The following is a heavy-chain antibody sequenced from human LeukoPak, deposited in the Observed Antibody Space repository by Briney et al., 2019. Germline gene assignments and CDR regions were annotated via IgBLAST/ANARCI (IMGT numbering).Heavy chain of an antibody. CDR2: ITSSGRST. J-gene: IGHJ4*02. CDR3: TRERRGSYYVFEY. Sequence: GGSLRLSCAASGFTVSDYHMSWVRQAPGRGLEWISYITSSGRSTNHADSVKGRFTISRDNAKNSVVLQMSSLTVEDTAVYYCTRERRGSYYVFEYWGQGALVTVSS. CDR1: GFTVSDYH. V-gene: IGHV3-11*01. D-gene: IGHD3-16*01.